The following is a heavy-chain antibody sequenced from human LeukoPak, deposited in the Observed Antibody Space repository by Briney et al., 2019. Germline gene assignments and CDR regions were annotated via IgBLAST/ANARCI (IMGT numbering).Heavy chain of an antibody. CDR3: ARDLPCSSTSCRRDWGFDP. V-gene: IGHV1-2*02. CDR2: INPNSGGT. J-gene: IGHJ5*02. Sequence: GASVKVSCKASGYTFTGYYMHWVRQAPGQGLEWMGWINPNSGGTNYAQKFQGRVTMTRDTSISTAYMELSRLRSDDTAVYYCARDLPCSSTSCRRDWGFDPWGQGTLVTVSS. CDR1: GYTFTGYY. D-gene: IGHD2-2*01.